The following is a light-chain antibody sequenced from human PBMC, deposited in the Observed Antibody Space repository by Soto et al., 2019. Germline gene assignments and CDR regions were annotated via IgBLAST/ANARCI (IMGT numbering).Light chain of an antibody. CDR1: SSNIGGNY. Sequence: QSVLTQPPSTSGTPGQRVTIPCFGSSSNIGGNYVFWYQHLPGTAPKLLIYRNNQLPSGVPDRFSGSKSGTSASLAISGLRAEDEADYYCATWDASRSGNMIFGGGTQLTVL. J-gene: IGLJ7*01. V-gene: IGLV1-47*01. CDR2: RNN. CDR3: ATWDASRSGNMI.